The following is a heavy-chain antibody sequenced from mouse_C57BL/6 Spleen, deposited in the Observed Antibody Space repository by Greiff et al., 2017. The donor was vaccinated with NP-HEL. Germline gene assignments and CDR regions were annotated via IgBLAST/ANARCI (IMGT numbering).Heavy chain of an antibody. CDR1: GYTFTSYW. CDR2: IDPSDSYT. CDR3: ARNWDGVYYFDY. V-gene: IGHV1-69*01. D-gene: IGHD4-1*01. J-gene: IGHJ2*01. Sequence: QVQLQQSGAELVMPGASVKLSCKASGYTFTSYWMHWVKQRPGQGLEWIGEIDPSDSYTNYNQKFKGKSTLTVDKSSSTAYMQLSSLTSEDSAVYYCARNWDGVYYFDYWGQGTTLTVSS.